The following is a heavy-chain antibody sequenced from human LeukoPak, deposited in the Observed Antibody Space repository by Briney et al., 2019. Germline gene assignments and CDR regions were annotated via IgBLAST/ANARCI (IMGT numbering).Heavy chain of an antibody. J-gene: IGHJ4*02. CDR1: GFTFSSFW. Sequence: GGSLRLSCAASGFTFSSFWMHWVRQAPGKGLEWVSRINDDGRSTSYADPVKGRFIVSRDSAKNTLYLQMNSLRAEDTAVYFCARAYCGADCYSRAMDYWGQGTLVTVSS. CDR2: INDDGRST. CDR3: ARAYCGADCYSRAMDY. V-gene: IGHV3-74*01. D-gene: IGHD2-21*02.